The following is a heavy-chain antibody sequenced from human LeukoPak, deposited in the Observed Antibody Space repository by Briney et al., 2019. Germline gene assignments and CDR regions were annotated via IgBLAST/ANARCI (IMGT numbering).Heavy chain of an antibody. J-gene: IGHJ4*02. Sequence: PSETLSLTCAVSGYSISSGYYWGWIRQPPGKGLEWSGSIYHSGSTYYNPALKSRVNISVDTSKSQFSLKLRSVTAADTAVYYCARENYDSNYFDYWGQGNLVTVSS. CDR2: IYHSGST. D-gene: IGHD3-3*01. CDR1: GYSISSGYY. V-gene: IGHV4-38-2*02. CDR3: ARENYDSNYFDY.